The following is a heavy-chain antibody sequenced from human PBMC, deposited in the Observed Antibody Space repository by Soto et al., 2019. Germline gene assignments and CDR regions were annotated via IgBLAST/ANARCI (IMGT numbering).Heavy chain of an antibody. V-gene: IGHV4-59*08. D-gene: IGHD2-8*01. J-gene: IGHJ4*02. CDR1: GGSISSYY. CDR3: AGTNHPYYFDY. Sequence: PSETLSLTCTISGGSISSYYWSWIRQPSGKGLEWIGYIYYSGSTNYNPSLKSRVTISVDTSKNQFSLKLTSVTAADTAIYYCAGTNHPYYFDYWGQGTLVTVSS. CDR2: IYYSGST.